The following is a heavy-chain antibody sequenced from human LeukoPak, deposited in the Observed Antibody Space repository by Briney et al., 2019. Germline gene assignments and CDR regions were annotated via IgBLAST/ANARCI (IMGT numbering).Heavy chain of an antibody. D-gene: IGHD1-26*01. CDR1: GGTFSSYA. CDR2: IIPILGIA. J-gene: IGHJ6*02. V-gene: IGHV1-69*04. Sequence: GSSVKVSCKASGGTFSSYAISWVRQAPGQGLEWMGRIIPILGIANYAQKFQGRVTITADKSTSTAYMELSSLRSEDTAVYYCARLAHVGAKGVDVWGQGTTVTVSS. CDR3: ARLAHVGAKGVDV.